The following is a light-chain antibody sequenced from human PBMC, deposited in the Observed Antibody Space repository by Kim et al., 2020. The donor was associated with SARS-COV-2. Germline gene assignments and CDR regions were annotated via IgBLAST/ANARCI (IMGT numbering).Light chain of an antibody. CDR1: QSVNTN. V-gene: IGKV3-15*01. Sequence: AFPGEGATLPFRASQSVNTNLSWYQQRPGQAPRLLIFGASTRATGIPARFSGSGSGTEFTLTISSLQSEDFAVYYCQEYNSWPPYNFGLGTKLEI. CDR3: QEYNSWPPYN. CDR2: GAS. J-gene: IGKJ2*01.